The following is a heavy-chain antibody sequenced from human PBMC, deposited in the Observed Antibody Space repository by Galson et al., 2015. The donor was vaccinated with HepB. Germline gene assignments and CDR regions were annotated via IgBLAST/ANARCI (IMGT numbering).Heavy chain of an antibody. J-gene: IGHJ4*02. Sequence: SVKVSCKASGYTFTTFYMNWVRQAPGQGLEWMGRIDPNSGGTKYAQKFQGRITMTRDTSLSIAYMEMSGLRSDDTAVYYCARGTISPLDRMLGDTSSFHFRYWGQGTLVTVSS. D-gene: IGHD3-10*02. CDR1: GYTFTTFY. CDR2: IDPNSGGT. CDR3: ARGTISPLDRMLGDTSSFHFRY. V-gene: IGHV1-2*06.